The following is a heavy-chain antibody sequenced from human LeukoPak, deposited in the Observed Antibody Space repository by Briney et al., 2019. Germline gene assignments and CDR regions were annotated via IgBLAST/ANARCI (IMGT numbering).Heavy chain of an antibody. CDR3: ARWWRDAFDI. CDR2: ISAYNGNT. D-gene: IGHD2-15*01. CDR1: GGTFSSYA. V-gene: IGHV1-18*01. J-gene: IGHJ3*02. Sequence: ASVKVSCKASGGTFSSYAISWVRQAPGRGLEWMGWISAYNGNTNYAQKLQGRVTMTTDTSTSTAYMELRSLRSDDTAVYYCARWWRDAFDIWGQGTMVTVSS.